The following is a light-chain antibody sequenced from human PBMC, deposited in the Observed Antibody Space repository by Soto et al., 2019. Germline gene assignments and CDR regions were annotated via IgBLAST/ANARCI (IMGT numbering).Light chain of an antibody. CDR1: TSNIESHT. V-gene: IGLV1-44*01. CDR3: ATWDDSRKGV. CDR2: TNN. J-gene: IGLJ1*01. Sequence: QSVLTQPPSASGTPGQRITISCSGSTSNIESHTVNWYQQVPGTAPRLLINTNNQRPSGVPDRFSGSKSGASASLTISGLQSEDAATYYCATWDDSRKGVFGTGTQLTVL.